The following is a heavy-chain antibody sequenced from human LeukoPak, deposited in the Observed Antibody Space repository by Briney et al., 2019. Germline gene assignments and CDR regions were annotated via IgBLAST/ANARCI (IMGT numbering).Heavy chain of an antibody. V-gene: IGHV4-59*01. D-gene: IGHD3-16*02. CDR3: ARGRGPMITFGGVIVYFDY. J-gene: IGHJ4*02. CDR1: GGSISSYY. Sequence: SETLSLTCTVSGGSISSYYWSWIRQPPGKGLDCIGYIYYSGSTNYNPSLKSRVTISVDTSKNQFSLKLSSVTAADTAVYYCARGRGPMITFGGVIVYFDYWGQGTLVTVSS. CDR2: IYYSGST.